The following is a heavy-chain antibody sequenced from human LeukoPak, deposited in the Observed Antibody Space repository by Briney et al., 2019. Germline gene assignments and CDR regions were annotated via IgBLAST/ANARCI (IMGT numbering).Heavy chain of an antibody. Sequence: GGSLRLSCAASGFTFSDHYMDWLRQAPGKGLEWVGRTRDKANSYATEYAASVKGRFTISRDDSKNSLYLEMNSLKTEDTAVYYCVVGATGALDYWGQGTLVTVSS. J-gene: IGHJ4*02. V-gene: IGHV3-72*01. CDR3: VVGATGALDY. CDR1: GFTFSDHY. D-gene: IGHD1-26*01. CDR2: TRDKANSYAT.